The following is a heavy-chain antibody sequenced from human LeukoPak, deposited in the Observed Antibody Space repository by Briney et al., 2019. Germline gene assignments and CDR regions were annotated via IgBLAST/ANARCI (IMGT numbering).Heavy chain of an antibody. Sequence: ASVKVSCKASGYTFTGYYMHWVRQAPGQGPEWMGWINSNSGGTNYAQKFQGTVTMTRDTSISTAYMELSRLRSDDTAVYFCARVSGAGTVIDYWGQGTLVTVSS. CDR2: INSNSGGT. CDR3: ARVSGAGTVIDY. CDR1: GYTFTGYY. J-gene: IGHJ4*02. V-gene: IGHV1-2*02. D-gene: IGHD6-13*01.